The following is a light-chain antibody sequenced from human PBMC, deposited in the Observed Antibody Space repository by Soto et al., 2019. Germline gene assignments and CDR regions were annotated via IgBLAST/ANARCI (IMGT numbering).Light chain of an antibody. J-gene: IGKJ4*01. CDR3: QQYATSPPT. V-gene: IGKV3-20*01. CDR1: QSVSSSY. CDR2: GAS. Sequence: EIVLTQSPGTLSLSPGERATLSCRASQSVSSSYLAWYQQKPGQAPRLLIYGASNRASGIPDRFSGSGSGTDFTLTIGRLEPEEFAVYHWQQYATSPPTFGGGTKVEI.